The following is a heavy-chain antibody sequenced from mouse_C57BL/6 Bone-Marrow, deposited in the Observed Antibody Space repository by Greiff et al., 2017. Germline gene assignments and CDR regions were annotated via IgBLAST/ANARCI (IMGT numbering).Heavy chain of an antibody. CDR3: ASPGYGNYLDY. J-gene: IGHJ2*01. CDR2: IYPGDGDT. V-gene: IGHV1-82*01. D-gene: IGHD2-1*01. CDR1: GYAFSSSW. Sequence: VKLMESGPELVKPRASVKISCKASGYAFSSSWMNWVKQRPGKGLEWIGRIYPGDGDTNYNGKFKGKATLTADKSSSTAYMQLSSLTSEDSAVYFCASPGYGNYLDYWGQGTTLTVSS.